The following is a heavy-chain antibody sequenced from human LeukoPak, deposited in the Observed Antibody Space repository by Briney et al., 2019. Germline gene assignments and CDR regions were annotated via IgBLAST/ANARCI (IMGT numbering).Heavy chain of an antibody. V-gene: IGHV4-31*03. CDR3: ARVRGINFDY. D-gene: IGHD1-14*01. CDR1: GGSISSGGYY. J-gene: IGHJ4*02. CDR2: IYYSGST. Sequence: SETLSLTCTVSGGSISSGGYYWSWIRQHPGKGLEWIGYIYYSGSTYYNPSLKSRVTISVDTSKNQFSLKLSSVTAADTAVYYCARVRGINFDYWGQGTLVSVSS.